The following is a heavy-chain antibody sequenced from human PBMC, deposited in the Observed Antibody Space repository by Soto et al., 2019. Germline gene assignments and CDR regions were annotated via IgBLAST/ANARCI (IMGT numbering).Heavy chain of an antibody. CDR1: GGSFSGYY. J-gene: IGHJ4*02. V-gene: IGHV4-34*01. Sequence: SETLSLTCAVYGGSFSGYYWSWIRQPPGKGLEWIGEINHSGSTNYNPSLKSRVTISVDTSKNQFSLKLSSVTAADTAVYYCAKYRRTDAEGYSFDYWGQGALVTVSS. D-gene: IGHD2-15*01. CDR2: INHSGST. CDR3: AKYRRTDAEGYSFDY.